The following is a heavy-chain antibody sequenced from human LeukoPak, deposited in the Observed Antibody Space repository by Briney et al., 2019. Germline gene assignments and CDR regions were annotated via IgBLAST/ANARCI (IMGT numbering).Heavy chain of an antibody. CDR1: GFTFSKYW. D-gene: IGHD7-27*01. Sequence: GGSLRLSCVASGFTFSKYWLHWVRQAPGKGLVWVSRINPDDKSTSYADSVKGRFTISRDDAKKTLYLQMNSLRAEDTAVYYCAKDPGLKGKLGIDDAFDIWGQGTMVTVSS. J-gene: IGHJ3*02. CDR2: INPDDKST. V-gene: IGHV3-74*01. CDR3: AKDPGLKGKLGIDDAFDI.